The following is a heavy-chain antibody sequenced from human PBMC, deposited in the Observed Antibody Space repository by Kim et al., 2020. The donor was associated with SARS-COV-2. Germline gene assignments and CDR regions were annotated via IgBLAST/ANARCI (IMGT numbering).Heavy chain of an antibody. CDR1: GFTFSDYY. Sequence: GGSLRLSCAASGFTFSDYYMSWIRQAPGKGLEWVSYISSGSTIYYADSVKGRFTISRDNAKNSLYLQMNSLRAEDTAVYYCARDRLRYCSSTSCYYNDY. V-gene: IGHV3-11*01. CDR2: ISSGSTI. D-gene: IGHD2-2*01. J-gene: IGHJ4*01. CDR3: ARDRLRYCSSTSCYYNDY.